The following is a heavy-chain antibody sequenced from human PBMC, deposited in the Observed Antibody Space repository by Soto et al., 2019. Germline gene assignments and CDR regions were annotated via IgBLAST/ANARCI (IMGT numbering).Heavy chain of an antibody. D-gene: IGHD6-13*01. Sequence: GGSLRLSCAASGFTFSSYAMSWVRQAPGKGLEWVSAINSRGGSTYYADTVKGRFTISRDSSKNTLYLQMNSLKTEDIALYYCTTDYSSSWYLDWFDPWGQGTLVTVSP. V-gene: IGHV3-23*01. CDR1: GFTFSSYA. CDR2: INSRGGST. J-gene: IGHJ5*02. CDR3: TTDYSSSWYLDWFDP.